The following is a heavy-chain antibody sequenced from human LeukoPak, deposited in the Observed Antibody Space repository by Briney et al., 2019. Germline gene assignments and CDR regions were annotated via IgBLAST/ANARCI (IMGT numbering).Heavy chain of an antibody. Sequence: GGSLRLSCAASGFTFNDYYMSWIRQAPGKGLEWVSYISSSGTTIYYADSVKGRFTISRDNAKNSLYLQMNSLRAEDAAVFYCARDLQLVGATNIVDYWGQGTLVTVSS. CDR2: ISSSGTTI. J-gene: IGHJ4*02. V-gene: IGHV3-11*01. CDR3: ARDLQLVGATNIVDY. D-gene: IGHD1-26*01. CDR1: GFTFNDYY.